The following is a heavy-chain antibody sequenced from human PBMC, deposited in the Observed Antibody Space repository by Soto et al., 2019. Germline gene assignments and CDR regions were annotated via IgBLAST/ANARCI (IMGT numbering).Heavy chain of an antibody. D-gene: IGHD3-9*01. CDR2: SYYSGYT. CDR1: GGSISSGVYY. CDR3: ARGGNGDDILTGSSLHY. V-gene: IGHV4-30-4*01. Sequence: QVQLQESGPGLVKPSQTLSLTCTVSGGSISSGVYYWSWIRQPPGKGLEWIGYSYYSGYTYYNPSLKRRVTISIDTSKNQFSLKLSSVTAADTAVYYCARGGNGDDILTGSSLHYRGQGTLVTVSS. J-gene: IGHJ4*02.